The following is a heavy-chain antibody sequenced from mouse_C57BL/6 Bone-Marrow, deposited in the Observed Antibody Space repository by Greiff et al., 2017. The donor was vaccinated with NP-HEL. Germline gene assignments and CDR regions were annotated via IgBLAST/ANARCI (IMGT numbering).Heavy chain of an antibody. CDR1: GFTFSSYA. D-gene: IGHD2-4*01. CDR2: ISDGGSYT. CDR3: AREGDYDYPCAY. Sequence: EVQLVESGGGLVKPGGSLKLSCAASGFTFSSYAMSWVRQTPEKRLEWVATISDGGSYTYYPDNVKGRFTISRDNAKNNLYLQMSHLKSEDTAMYYCAREGDYDYPCAYWGQGTLVTVSA. V-gene: IGHV5-4*01. J-gene: IGHJ3*01.